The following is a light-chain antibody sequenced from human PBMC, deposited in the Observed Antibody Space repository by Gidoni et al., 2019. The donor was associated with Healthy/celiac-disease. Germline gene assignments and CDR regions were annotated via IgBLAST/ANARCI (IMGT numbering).Light chain of an antibody. CDR3: QVWDSSSDHVV. Sequence: SYVLTQPPSVSVAPGKTARITCGGNNIGSKSVHWYQQKPGQAPVRVIYYDSDRPSGIPERFSGSNSGNTATLTISRVEAGDEADDYCQVWDSSSDHVVFGGGTKLTVL. CDR2: YDS. V-gene: IGLV3-21*04. J-gene: IGLJ2*01. CDR1: NIGSKS.